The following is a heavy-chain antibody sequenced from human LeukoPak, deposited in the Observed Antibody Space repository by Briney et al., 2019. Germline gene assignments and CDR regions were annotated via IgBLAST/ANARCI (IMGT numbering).Heavy chain of an antibody. V-gene: IGHV4-59*13. CDR1: GGSISSYY. CDR2: IYYSGSA. CDR3: ARGAMTTTSTFDY. Sequence: PSETLSLTCTASGGSISSYYWSWIRQPPGKGLEWIGYIYYSGSANYNPSLKSRVTLSVDTSKNQFSLKLSSVTAADTAVYYCARGAMTTTSTFDYWGQGTLVTVSS. D-gene: IGHD5-24*01. J-gene: IGHJ4*02.